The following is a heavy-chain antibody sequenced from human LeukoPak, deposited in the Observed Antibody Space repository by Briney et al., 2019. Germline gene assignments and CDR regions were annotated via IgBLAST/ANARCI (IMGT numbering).Heavy chain of an antibody. D-gene: IGHD5-18*01. CDR2: INHSGST. CDR3: ARIKLWRYYYYGMDV. J-gene: IGHJ6*02. V-gene: IGHV4-39*07. CDR1: GGSISSGGYY. Sequence: SETLSLTCTVSGGSISSGGYYWSWIRQPPGKGLEWIGEINHSGSTNYNPSLKSRVTISVDTSKNQFSLKLSSVTAADTAVYYCARIKLWRYYYYGMDVWGQGTTVTVSS.